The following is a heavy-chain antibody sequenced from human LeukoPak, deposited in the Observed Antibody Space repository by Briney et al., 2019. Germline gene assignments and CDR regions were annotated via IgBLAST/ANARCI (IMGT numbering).Heavy chain of an antibody. Sequence: GGSLRLSCAASGFTFSSYAMSWVRQAPGKGLEWVSAISGSGGSTYYADSVKGRFTISRDNSKNTLYLQMNSLRAEDTAVYYCAKDTRLTYYDFWRDDAFDIWGQGTMVTVSS. D-gene: IGHD3-3*01. J-gene: IGHJ3*02. CDR3: AKDTRLTYYDFWRDDAFDI. CDR1: GFTFSSYA. CDR2: ISGSGGST. V-gene: IGHV3-23*01.